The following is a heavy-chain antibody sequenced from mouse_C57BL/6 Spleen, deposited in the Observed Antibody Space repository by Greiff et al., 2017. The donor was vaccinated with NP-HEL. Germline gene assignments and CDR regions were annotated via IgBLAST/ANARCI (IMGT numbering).Heavy chain of an antibody. CDR3: TRGDYYGSTSPDYAMDY. V-gene: IGHV1-55*01. CDR2: IYPGSGST. J-gene: IGHJ4*01. Sequence: VQLQQPGAELVKPGASVKMSCKASGYTFTSYWITWVKQRPGQGLEWIGDIYPGSGSTNYNEKFKSKATLTVDTSSSTANMQLSRLTAEDSVVYYGTRGDYYGSTSPDYAMDYWGQGTSVTVSS. CDR1: GYTFTSYW. D-gene: IGHD1-1*01.